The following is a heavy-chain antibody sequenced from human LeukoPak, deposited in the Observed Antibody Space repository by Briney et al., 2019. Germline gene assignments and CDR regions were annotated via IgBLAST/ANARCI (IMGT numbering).Heavy chain of an antibody. CDR1: GYTFTGYY. J-gene: IGHJ4*02. CDR3: ARDPPIAVAGDHAESMGTSY. CDR2: INPNSGGT. D-gene: IGHD6-19*01. V-gene: IGHV1-2*02. Sequence: GASVKVSCKASGYTFTGYYMHWVRQAPGQGLEWMGWINPNSGGTNYAQKFQGRVTMTRDTSISTAYMELSRLRSDDTAVYYCARDPPIAVAGDHAESMGTSYWGQGTLVTVSS.